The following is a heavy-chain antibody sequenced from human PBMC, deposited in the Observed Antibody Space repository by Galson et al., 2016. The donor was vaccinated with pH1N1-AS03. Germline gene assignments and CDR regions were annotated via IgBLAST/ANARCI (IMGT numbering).Heavy chain of an antibody. CDR2: IKQDGSEN. J-gene: IGHJ6*02. V-gene: IGHV3-7*01. CDR3: ARDHIIPAARHSYEYGLDV. Sequence: SLRLSCAASGFTLRSFWMTWVRQAPGKGLEWVANIKQDGSENYYVDSVKGRFTISRDNAKNSLFLQMHSLRVEDTAVYYCARDHIIPAARHSYEYGLDVWGQGTTVTFSS. D-gene: IGHD2-2*01. CDR1: GFTLRSFW.